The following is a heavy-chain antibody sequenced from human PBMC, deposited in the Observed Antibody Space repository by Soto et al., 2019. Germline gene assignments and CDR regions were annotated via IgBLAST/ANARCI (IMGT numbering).Heavy chain of an antibody. CDR2: ISSGSSTI. CDR1: GFTFSTNS. D-gene: IGHD5-18*01. J-gene: IGHJ4*02. Sequence: GGSLRLSCAASGFTFSTNSMNWVRQAPGKGLEWVSCISSGSSTIYYADSVKGRFTISRDNAKNSLYLQMNSLRAEDTAVYYCARDYSSYGPFDYWGQGTLVTVSS. CDR3: ARDYSSYGPFDY. V-gene: IGHV3-48*01.